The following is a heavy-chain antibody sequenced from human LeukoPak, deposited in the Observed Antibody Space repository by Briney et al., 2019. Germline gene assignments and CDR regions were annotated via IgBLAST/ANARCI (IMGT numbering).Heavy chain of an antibody. Sequence: GASVKVSCKASGYTFTGYYMHWVRQAPGQGLEWMGWINPNSGGTNYAQKFQGRVTMTRDTSISTAYMELRSLRSDDTAVYYCARYGPYYGSGSYYGGVWGQGTLVTVSS. CDR1: GYTFTGYY. CDR3: ARYGPYYGSGSYYGGV. D-gene: IGHD3-10*01. CDR2: INPNSGGT. V-gene: IGHV1-2*02. J-gene: IGHJ4*02.